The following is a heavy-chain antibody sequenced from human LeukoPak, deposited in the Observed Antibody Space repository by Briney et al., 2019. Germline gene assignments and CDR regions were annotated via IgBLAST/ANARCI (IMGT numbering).Heavy chain of an antibody. CDR2: IYTSGST. J-gene: IGHJ4*02. CDR1: GGSISSYY. V-gene: IGHV4-4*07. CDR3: ARDEDCSSTSCWGPHYDY. D-gene: IGHD2-2*01. Sequence: SETLSLTCTVSGGSISSYYWSWIRQPAGKGLEWIVRIYTSGSTNYNPSLKSRVTMSVDTSKNQFSLKLSSVTAADTAVYYCARDEDCSSTSCWGPHYDYWGQGTLVTVSS.